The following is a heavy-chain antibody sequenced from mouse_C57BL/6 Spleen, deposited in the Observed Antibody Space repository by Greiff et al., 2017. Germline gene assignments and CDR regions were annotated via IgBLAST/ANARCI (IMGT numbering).Heavy chain of an antibody. V-gene: IGHV1-80*01. Sequence: VQLQQSGAELVKPGASVKISCKASGYAFSSYWMNWVKQRPGKGLEWIGQLYPGDGDTNYNGKFKGKATLTADKSSSTAYMQLSSLTSEDSAVYYCARSDYGNYDYYFDYWGQGTTLTVSA. D-gene: IGHD2-1*01. CDR2: LYPGDGDT. CDR3: ARSDYGNYDYYFDY. CDR1: GYAFSSYW. J-gene: IGHJ2*01.